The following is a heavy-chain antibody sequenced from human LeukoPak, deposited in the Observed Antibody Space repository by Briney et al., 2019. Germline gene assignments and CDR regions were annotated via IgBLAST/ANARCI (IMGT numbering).Heavy chain of an antibody. Sequence: SETLSVTCTVSGGSISTYYWSWIRQPPGKGLEWIGYSYYSGSTSYNPSLKSRVTISIDTSKNQFSLKLSSVTAADTAVYYCARAGGEQQLVRWFDLWGQGTLVTVSS. CDR2: SYYSGST. CDR3: ARAGGEQQLVRWFDL. J-gene: IGHJ5*02. CDR1: GGSISTYY. D-gene: IGHD1-1*01. V-gene: IGHV4-59*01.